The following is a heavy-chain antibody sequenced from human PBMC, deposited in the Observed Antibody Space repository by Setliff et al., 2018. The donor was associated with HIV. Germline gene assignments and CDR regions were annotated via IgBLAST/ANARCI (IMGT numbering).Heavy chain of an antibody. D-gene: IGHD3-16*01. V-gene: IGHV1-18*01. CDR3: ARDVRYYDYVWGSSPFDY. CDR2: ISAYNGNT. Sequence: GASVKVSCKASGYIITSYGISWVRQAPGQGLEWMGWISAYNGNTNYAQKLQGRVTMTTDTSTSTAYMELRSLRSDDTAVYYCARDVRYYDYVWGSSPFDYWGQGTLVTVSS. J-gene: IGHJ4*02. CDR1: GYIITSYG.